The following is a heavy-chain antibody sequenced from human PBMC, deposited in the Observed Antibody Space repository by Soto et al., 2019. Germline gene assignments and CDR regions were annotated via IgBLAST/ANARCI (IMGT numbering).Heavy chain of an antibody. V-gene: IGHV5-51*01. CDR3: ARAKLYSSSWPRSFDD. CDR1: GYTFTNHW. J-gene: IGHJ4*02. CDR2: IYPGDSDT. Sequence: GESLKISCQGSGYTFTNHWIGWVRQMTGKGLEWVGIIYPGDSDTRYSPSFQGQVTMSADKSISTAYLQWSSLKASDTAMYYCARAKLYSSSWPRSFDDWGQGTLVTVS. D-gene: IGHD6-13*01.